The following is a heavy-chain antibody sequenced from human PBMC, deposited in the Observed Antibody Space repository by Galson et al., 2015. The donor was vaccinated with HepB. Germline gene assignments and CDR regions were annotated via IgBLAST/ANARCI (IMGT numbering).Heavy chain of an antibody. CDR1: GGSFSGYY. J-gene: IGHJ6*03. CDR3: ARTPAAIVMYYYYYMDV. D-gene: IGHD2-2*02. CDR2: IHHSGST. Sequence: ETLSLTCAVYGGSFSGYYWTWNRQPPGKGLEWIGEIHHSGSTNYNPSLKSRVTISVDTSKNQFPLNLSSVTAADTAVYYCARTPAAIVMYYYYYMDVWGKGTTVTVSS. V-gene: IGHV4-34*01.